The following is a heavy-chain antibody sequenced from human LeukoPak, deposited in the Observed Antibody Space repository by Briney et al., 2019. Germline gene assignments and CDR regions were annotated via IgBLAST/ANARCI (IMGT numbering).Heavy chain of an antibody. Sequence: GGSLRLSCAASGFTFSSYWMGWVRQAPGKGLEWVANIKQDGSEKYYVDSVKGRFTISRDNAKNSLYLQMNSLRAEDTAVYYCARDLYSSSWYNLPNYYYYYGMDVWGQGTTVTVSS. V-gene: IGHV3-7*03. CDR2: IKQDGSEK. D-gene: IGHD6-13*01. CDR1: GFTFSSYW. CDR3: ARDLYSSSWYNLPNYYYYYGMDV. J-gene: IGHJ6*02.